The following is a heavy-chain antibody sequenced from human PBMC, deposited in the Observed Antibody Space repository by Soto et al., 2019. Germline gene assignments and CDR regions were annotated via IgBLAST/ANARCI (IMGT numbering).Heavy chain of an antibody. Sequence: VASVKVSCKASGGTFSSYAISWVRQAPGQGLEWMGGIIPIFGTANYAQKFQGRVTITADESTSTAYMELSSLRSEDTAVYYCARDLSSSYGNWGQGTLVTVSS. V-gene: IGHV1-69*13. CDR1: GGTFSSYA. CDR2: IIPIFGTA. D-gene: IGHD5-18*01. CDR3: ARDLSSSYGN. J-gene: IGHJ4*02.